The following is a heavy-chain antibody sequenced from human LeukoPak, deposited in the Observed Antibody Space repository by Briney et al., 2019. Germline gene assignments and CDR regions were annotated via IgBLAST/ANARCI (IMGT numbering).Heavy chain of an antibody. D-gene: IGHD5-24*01. J-gene: IGHJ4*02. V-gene: IGHV3-21*01. CDR2: ISSSSSYI. CDR3: ARAPGGRDGYNYNDY. CDR1: GFTFSSYS. Sequence: AGGSLRLSCAASGFTFSSYSMNWVRQAPGKGLEWVSSISSSSSYIYYADSVKGRFTISRDDAKNSLYLQMNSLRAEDTAVYYCARAPGGRDGYNYNDYWGQGTLVTVSS.